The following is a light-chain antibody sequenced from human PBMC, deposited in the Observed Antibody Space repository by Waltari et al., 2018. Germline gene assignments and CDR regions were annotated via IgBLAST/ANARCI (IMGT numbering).Light chain of an antibody. V-gene: IGKV1-12*01. J-gene: IGKJ1*01. CDR1: QGISSR. CDR3: QQVDSFPRT. Sequence: IQMTQSPSSVSASVGDRVTLTCRPSQGISSRLAWYQQKPGKAPKLLIYDASSLHSGVPSRFSGSGSGTEFTLTISSLQPEDFATYYCQQVDSFPRTFGQGTKVEVK. CDR2: DAS.